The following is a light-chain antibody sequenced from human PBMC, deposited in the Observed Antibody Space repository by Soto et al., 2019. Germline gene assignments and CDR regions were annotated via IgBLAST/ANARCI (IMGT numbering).Light chain of an antibody. J-gene: IGKJ1*01. CDR2: EAS. V-gene: IGKV1-5*01. Sequence: IQMTQSPSTLAASVGDRVTIKSRASQTISDFLAWYQHKPGEAPKLLIAEASRLESGVPSRFSGGGSGTEFTLTISRLQPDDVATYYCQHYISFPWTFGQGTKVDIK. CDR1: QTISDF. CDR3: QHYISFPWT.